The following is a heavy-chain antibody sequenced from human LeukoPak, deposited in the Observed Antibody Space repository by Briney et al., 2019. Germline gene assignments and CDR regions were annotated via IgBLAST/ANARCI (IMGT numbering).Heavy chain of an antibody. CDR3: AKTNGYYDY. D-gene: IGHD3-22*01. J-gene: IGHJ4*02. Sequence: GGSLRLSCSASGFTFSSYGMSWVRQAPGKGLEWVSSISGSGGNTYYADSVKGRFTISRDNSKSTVYLQMNSLRAEDTAVYHCAKTNGYYDYWGQGTLVTVSS. CDR2: ISGSGGNT. CDR1: GFTFSSYG. V-gene: IGHV3-23*01.